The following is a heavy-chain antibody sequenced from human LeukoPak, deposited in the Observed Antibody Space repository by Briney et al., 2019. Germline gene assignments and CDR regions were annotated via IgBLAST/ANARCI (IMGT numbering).Heavy chain of an antibody. V-gene: IGHV3-21*01. J-gene: IGHJ6*03. CDR2: ISGSSSYI. D-gene: IGHD6-19*01. CDR3: ARESSGWYRYYYYYMDV. Sequence: GESLRLSCAASGFTFSSYSMNWVRQAPGKGLEWVSSISGSSSYIYYADSVKGRFTISRHNAKNSLYLQMNSLRAEDTAVYYCARESSGWYRYYYYYMDVWGKGTTVTISS. CDR1: GFTFSSYS.